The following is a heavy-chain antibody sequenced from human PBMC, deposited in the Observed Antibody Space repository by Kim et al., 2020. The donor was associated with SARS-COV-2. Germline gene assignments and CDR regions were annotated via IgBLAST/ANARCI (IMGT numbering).Heavy chain of an antibody. CDR3: ARDFGYCTNGVCYWRGGFDI. V-gene: IGHV6-1*01. D-gene: IGHD2-8*01. J-gene: IGHJ3*02. CDR1: GDSVSSNSAA. CDR2: TYYRSKWYN. Sequence: SQTLSLTCAISGDSVSSNSAAWNWIRQSPSRGLEWLGRTYYRSKWYNDYAVSVKSRITINPDTSKNQFSLQLNSVTPEDTAVYYCARDFGYCTNGVCYWRGGFDIWGQGTMVTVSS.